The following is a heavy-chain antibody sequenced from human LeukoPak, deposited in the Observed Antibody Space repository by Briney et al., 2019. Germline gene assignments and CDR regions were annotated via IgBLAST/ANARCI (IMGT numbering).Heavy chain of an antibody. J-gene: IGHJ5*02. CDR2: ISYDGSNK. V-gene: IGHV3-30*18. CDR1: GFTFSSYG. CDR3: AKDRDLVGATLNP. Sequence: GGSLRLSCAASGFTFSSYGMHWVRQAPGKGLEWVAVISYDGSNKYYADSVKGRFTVSRDNSKNTLYLQMNSLRAEDTAVYYCAKDRDLVGATLNPWGQGTLVTVSS. D-gene: IGHD1-26*01.